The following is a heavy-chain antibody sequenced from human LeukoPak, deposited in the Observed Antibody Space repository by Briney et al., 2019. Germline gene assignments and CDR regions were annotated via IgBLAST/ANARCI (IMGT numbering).Heavy chain of an antibody. Sequence: SETLSLTCTVSGGSISSYYWSWIRQPPGKGLEWIGYIYYSGSTNYNPSLKSRVTISVDTSKNQFSLKLSSVTAADTAVYYCAGTYYYGSGSYPAWGQGTLVTVSS. CDR3: AGTYYYGSGSYPA. CDR2: IYYSGST. V-gene: IGHV4-59*08. J-gene: IGHJ5*02. CDR1: GGSISSYY. D-gene: IGHD3-10*01.